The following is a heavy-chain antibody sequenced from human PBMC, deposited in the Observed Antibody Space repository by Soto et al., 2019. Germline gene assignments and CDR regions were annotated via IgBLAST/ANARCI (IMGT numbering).Heavy chain of an antibody. CDR3: ARRGGGVVLTATTPFDY. J-gene: IGHJ4*02. Sequence: QVPLQESGPRLVRPSGTLSLTCTVSSGSISTANWWSWVRQPPGRGLEWIGEIYHSGSTTYNLSLKSRVTLSVDKSKNQFSLRLSSVTAADTAMYYCARRGGGVVLTATTPFDYWGQGTLVTVSS. CDR2: IYHSGST. CDR1: SGSISTANW. V-gene: IGHV4-4*02. D-gene: IGHD2-21*02.